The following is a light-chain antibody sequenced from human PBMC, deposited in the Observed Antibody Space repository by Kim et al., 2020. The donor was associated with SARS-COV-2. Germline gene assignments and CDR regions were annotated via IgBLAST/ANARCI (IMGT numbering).Light chain of an antibody. J-gene: IGKJ4*01. CDR1: QDISNY. CDR3: QHFRSYPLT. V-gene: IGKV1-16*02. CDR2: GAS. Sequence: DIQMTQSPSSLSASVGDRVTITCRASQDISNYLVWFQQKPGEAPKSLIYGASSLQSGVPSKFSGSGSGTDFTVTISNLQPEDSATYYCQHFRSYPLTFGGGTKVDIK.